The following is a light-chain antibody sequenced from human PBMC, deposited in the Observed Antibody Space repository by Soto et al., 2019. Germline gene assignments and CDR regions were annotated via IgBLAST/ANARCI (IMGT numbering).Light chain of an antibody. CDR2: SNN. CDR1: SSNIGSNT. J-gene: IGLJ2*01. Sequence: QSALTQPPSASGTPGQRVTISCSGTSSNIGSNTVNWYQQLPGTAPKLLIYSNNQRPSGVPDRFSGSKSGTSASLAISGLQSEDEGDYYCAAWDDSLNGPVFGGGTKVTVL. CDR3: AAWDDSLNGPV. V-gene: IGLV1-44*01.